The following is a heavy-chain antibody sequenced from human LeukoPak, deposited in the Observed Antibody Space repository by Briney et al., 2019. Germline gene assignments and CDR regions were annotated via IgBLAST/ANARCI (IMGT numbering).Heavy chain of an antibody. J-gene: IGHJ5*02. CDR3: ARDLRGYGAKNWFDP. CDR1: GFTLINYW. D-gene: IGHD5-12*01. V-gene: IGHV3-74*01. CDR2: INSDGNNI. Sequence: PGGSLRLSCEASGFTLINYWMHWVRQAPGKGLVWVSQINSDGNNISYVDSANGRYTVSRDNAKNMVYLQMNSLRAEDTGVYYCARDLRGYGAKNWFDPWGQGTLVTVSS.